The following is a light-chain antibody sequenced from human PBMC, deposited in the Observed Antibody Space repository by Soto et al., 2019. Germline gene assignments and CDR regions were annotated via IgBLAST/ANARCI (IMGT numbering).Light chain of an antibody. J-gene: IGKJ1*01. Sequence: DIQMTQSPSTLSASVGDRVTLTCRASQSFSGTLAWYQQKPGKAPKLLIFDASSLERGVPSRFSGSGSGTEFTLTISSLQPDDFATYYCQHYNSYSEAFGQGTKVDIK. CDR1: QSFSGT. V-gene: IGKV1-5*01. CDR2: DAS. CDR3: QHYNSYSEA.